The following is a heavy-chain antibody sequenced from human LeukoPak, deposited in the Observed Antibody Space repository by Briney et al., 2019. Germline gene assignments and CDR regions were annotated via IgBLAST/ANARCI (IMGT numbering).Heavy chain of an antibody. CDR2: INHSGST. V-gene: IGHV4-34*01. CDR3: ARRSVLLLRGYFDY. D-gene: IGHD2-15*01. J-gene: IGHJ4*02. CDR1: GGSFSGYY. Sequence: PSETLSLTCAVYGGSFSGYYWSWIRQPPGKGLEWIGEINHSGSTNYNPSLKSRVTISVDTSKNQFSLKLSSVTAADTAVYYCARRSVLLLRGYFDYWGQGTLDTVSS.